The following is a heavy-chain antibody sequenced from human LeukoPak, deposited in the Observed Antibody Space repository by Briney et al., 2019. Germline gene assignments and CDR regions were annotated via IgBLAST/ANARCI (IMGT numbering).Heavy chain of an antibody. J-gene: IGHJ4*02. D-gene: IGHD6-6*01. CDR1: GFTFSSYS. CDR3: ARGLGAARPGDY. Sequence: GGSLRLSCAASGFTFSSYSMNWVRQAPGKGLEWVSYIRSSSSTIYYADSVKGRFTISRDNAKNSLYLQMNSLRAEDTAVYYCARGLGAARPGDYWGQGTLVTVSS. CDR2: IRSSSSTI. V-gene: IGHV3-48*01.